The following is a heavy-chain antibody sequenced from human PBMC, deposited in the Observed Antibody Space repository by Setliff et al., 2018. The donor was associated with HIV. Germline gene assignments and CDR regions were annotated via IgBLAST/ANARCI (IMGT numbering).Heavy chain of an antibody. D-gene: IGHD4-4*01. J-gene: IGHJ4*02. Sequence: GSLRLSCAASGFTFSDFSMNWVRQAPGKGLEWVSYISIYSSNIYYADSVKGRFTISRDNAKNSLYLQMNSLRAEDTAVYYCARDAPLYSNYVGYFDYWGQGTLVTVSS. CDR1: GFTFSDFS. CDR3: ARDAPLYSNYVGYFDY. CDR2: ISIYSSNI. V-gene: IGHV3-48*04.